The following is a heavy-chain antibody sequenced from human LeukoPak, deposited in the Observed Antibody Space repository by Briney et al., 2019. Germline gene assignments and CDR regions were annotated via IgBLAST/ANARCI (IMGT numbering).Heavy chain of an antibody. J-gene: IGHJ6*02. D-gene: IGHD4-17*01. CDR3: AKAALAQYGDGMDV. Sequence: GGSLRLSCAASGFTFSSYGMHWVRQAPGKGLEWVAVISYNGGNKYYEDSVKGRFTISRDNSKNTLYLQMNSLRAEDTAVYYCAKAALAQYGDGMDVWGQGTTVTVSS. V-gene: IGHV3-30*18. CDR1: GFTFSSYG. CDR2: ISYNGGNK.